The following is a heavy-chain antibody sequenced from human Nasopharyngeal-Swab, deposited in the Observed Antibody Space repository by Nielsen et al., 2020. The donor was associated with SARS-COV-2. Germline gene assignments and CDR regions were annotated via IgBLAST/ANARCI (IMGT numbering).Heavy chain of an antibody. J-gene: IGHJ4*02. V-gene: IGHV1-3*01. Sequence: ASVKVSCKASGYTFTSYAVHWVRQAPGQRLEWMGWINAGNGNTKYSQKFQGRVTITRDTSASTAYMELSSLRSEDTAVYYCARDVDTAMVFDYWGQGTLVTVSS. D-gene: IGHD5-18*01. CDR1: GYTFTSYA. CDR2: INAGNGNT. CDR3: ARDVDTAMVFDY.